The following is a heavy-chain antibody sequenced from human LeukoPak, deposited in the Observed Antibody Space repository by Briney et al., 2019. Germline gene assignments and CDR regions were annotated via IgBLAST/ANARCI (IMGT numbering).Heavy chain of an antibody. J-gene: IGHJ4*02. CDR3: ARGGGAFCGGDCHRNFDS. CDR2: IYSGGST. CDR1: GLTVSSSY. V-gene: IGHV3-53*01. Sequence: GGSLRLSCAASGLTVSSSYMSWVRQAPGKGLEWVSVIYSGGSTYYADSVKGRFAISRDSSKNTLYLQMNSLRAEDTAVYYCARGGGAFCGGDCHRNFDSWGQGALVTVSS. D-gene: IGHD2-21*02.